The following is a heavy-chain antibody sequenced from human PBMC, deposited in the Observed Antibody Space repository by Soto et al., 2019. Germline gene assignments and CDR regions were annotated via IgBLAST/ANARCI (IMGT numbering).Heavy chain of an antibody. CDR2: ISGSGGST. V-gene: IGHV3-23*01. J-gene: IGHJ4*02. D-gene: IGHD6-13*01. Sequence: HPGGSLRLSCATSGFTVRSNYMSWVRQAPGKGLEWVSAISGSGGSTYYADSVKGRFTISRDNSKNTLYLQMNSLRAEDTAVYYCAKENGYSSSWFEFDYWGQGTLVTVS. CDR1: GFTVRSNY. CDR3: AKENGYSSSWFEFDY.